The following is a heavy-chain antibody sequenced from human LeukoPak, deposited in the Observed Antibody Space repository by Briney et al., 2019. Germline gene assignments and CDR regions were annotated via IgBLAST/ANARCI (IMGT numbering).Heavy chain of an antibody. CDR3: AKGAVAGTPYYYYMDV. CDR2: ITGNGGGI. Sequence: GGTLRLSCAASGFTFNIYGMNWVRQAPGKGLEWVSGITGNGGGIYYADSVKGRFAISRDNSKNTLYLQMNSLRAEDTAVYYCAKGAVAGTPYYYYMDVWGKGTTVTVSS. D-gene: IGHD6-19*01. J-gene: IGHJ6*03. CDR1: GFTFNIYG. V-gene: IGHV3-23*01.